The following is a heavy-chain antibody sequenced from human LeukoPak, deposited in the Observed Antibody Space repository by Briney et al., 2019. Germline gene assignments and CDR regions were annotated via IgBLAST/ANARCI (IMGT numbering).Heavy chain of an antibody. J-gene: IGHJ4*02. CDR2: IYPGDSDT. V-gene: IGHV5-51*01. Sequence: GESPETSFKGSGYSFTRHWIAWVRPMPGKGLEWMGMIYPGDSDTRYSPSFQGQVTISADKSISTAYLQWSSLKASDTAMYYCARSSSSASFFDYWGQGTPVTVSS. CDR1: GYSFTRHW. CDR3: ARSSSSASFFDY. D-gene: IGHD6-19*01.